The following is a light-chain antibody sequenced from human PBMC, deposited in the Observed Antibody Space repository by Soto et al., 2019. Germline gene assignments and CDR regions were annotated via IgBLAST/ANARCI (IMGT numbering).Light chain of an antibody. J-gene: IGLJ1*01. V-gene: IGLV2-11*01. CDR3: CSFAGTDSYV. CDR2: DVS. Sequence: QSVLTQPRSVSGSPGQSVTISCTGTSSDVGGYNYVSWHQQHPGKAPKLIVHDVSQRPSGVPDRFSGSKSGNTASLTISGLQAEDEADYYCCSFAGTDSYVFGVGTKVTVL. CDR1: SSDVGGYNY.